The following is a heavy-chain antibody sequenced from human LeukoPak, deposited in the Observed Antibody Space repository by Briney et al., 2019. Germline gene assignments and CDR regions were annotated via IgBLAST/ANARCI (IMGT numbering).Heavy chain of an antibody. Sequence: GGSLRLSCAASGFTFSNYAMSWVRQAPGQGLEWVSSISTSGSSTYYADSVKGQSTISRDNSKNMLYLQMNSLRAEDTAVYYCAKPPYSSGWYTWGQGTLVTVSS. J-gene: IGHJ5*02. CDR1: GFTFSNYA. CDR3: AKPPYSSGWYT. D-gene: IGHD6-13*01. CDR2: ISTSGSST. V-gene: IGHV3-23*01.